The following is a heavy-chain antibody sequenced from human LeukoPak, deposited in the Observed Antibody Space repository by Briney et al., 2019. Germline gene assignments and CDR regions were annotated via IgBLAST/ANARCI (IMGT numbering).Heavy chain of an antibody. Sequence: GGSLRLSCAASGFTFSSYSMNWVRQAPGKGLEWVSSISSISYIYYADSVKGRFTISRDTAKNSLYLQMNSLRAEDTAVYYCARGQYGDYALDYWGQGTLVTVSS. CDR3: ARGQYGDYALDY. V-gene: IGHV3-21*01. CDR2: ISSISYI. J-gene: IGHJ4*02. D-gene: IGHD4-17*01. CDR1: GFTFSSYS.